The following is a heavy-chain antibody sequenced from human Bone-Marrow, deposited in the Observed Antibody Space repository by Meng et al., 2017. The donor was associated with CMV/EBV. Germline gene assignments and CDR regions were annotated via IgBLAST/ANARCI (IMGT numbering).Heavy chain of an antibody. J-gene: IGHJ4*02. CDR1: GFTFTRSA. D-gene: IGHD1-26*01. CDR2: IVVGSGNT. CDR3: ARDVGFEEWELEG. V-gene: IGHV1-58*01. Sequence: SVKVSCKATGFTFTRSAVQWVRQARGQRLEWIGWIVVGSGNTNYAQKFQERVTMTRNTSISTAYMELSSLRSEDTAVYYCARDVGFEEWELEGWGQGTLVTVSS.